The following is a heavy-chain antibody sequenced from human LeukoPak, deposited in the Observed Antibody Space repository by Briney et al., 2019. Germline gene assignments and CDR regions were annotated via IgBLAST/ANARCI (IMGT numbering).Heavy chain of an antibody. CDR1: GFTFDDYT. Sequence: SGGSLRLSCAASGFTFDDYTMHWVRQAPGKGLEWVSLISWDGGSTYYADSVKGRFTISRDNSKNSLYLQMNSLRTEDTALYYCAKDTQRSAYSSSWYEGYFDYWGQGTLVTVSS. V-gene: IGHV3-43*01. CDR2: ISWDGGST. CDR3: AKDTQRSAYSSSWYEGYFDY. D-gene: IGHD6-13*01. J-gene: IGHJ4*02.